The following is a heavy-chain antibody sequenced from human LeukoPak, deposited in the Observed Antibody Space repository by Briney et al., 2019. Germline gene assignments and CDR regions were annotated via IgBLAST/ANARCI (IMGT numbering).Heavy chain of an antibody. Sequence: TGGSLRLSCAASGFTFSSYGMHWVRQAPGKGLEWVAFIRYDGSNKYYADSVKGRFTISRDNSKNTLYLQMNTLRAEDTAVYYCAKDTTPPKAGFDPWGQGTLVTVSS. CDR3: AKDTTPPKAGFDP. D-gene: IGHD1-14*01. J-gene: IGHJ5*02. V-gene: IGHV3-30*02. CDR2: IRYDGSNK. CDR1: GFTFSSYG.